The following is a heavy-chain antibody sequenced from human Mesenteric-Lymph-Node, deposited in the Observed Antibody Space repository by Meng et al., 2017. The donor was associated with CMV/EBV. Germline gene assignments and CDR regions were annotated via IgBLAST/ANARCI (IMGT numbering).Heavy chain of an antibody. CDR1: GFTLSIYA. CDR2: ITNSGGTT. CDR3: AKLNYYDSSGSDY. J-gene: IGHJ4*02. D-gene: IGHD3-22*01. Sequence: GESLKISCAASGFTLSIYAMSWVRQAPGKGLEWVAAITNSGGTTYYAGSVKGRFTISRDNSKYTLYLEMNSLRAEDTAVYYCAKLNYYDSSGSDYWGRGTLVTVSS. V-gene: IGHV3-23*01.